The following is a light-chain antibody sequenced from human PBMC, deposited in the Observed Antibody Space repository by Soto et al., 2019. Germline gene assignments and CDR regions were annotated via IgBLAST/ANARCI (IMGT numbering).Light chain of an antibody. Sequence: TQSPATLSASVRHRVTITCRASQYITISLAWYQQKPGQAPRLLIYDASNRATGIPARFSGSGSGTDFTLTISSLEPDDFAVYYCQQRADWPITFGQGTRLEIK. CDR2: DAS. J-gene: IGKJ5*01. CDR3: QQRADWPIT. CDR1: QYITIS. V-gene: IGKV3-11*01.